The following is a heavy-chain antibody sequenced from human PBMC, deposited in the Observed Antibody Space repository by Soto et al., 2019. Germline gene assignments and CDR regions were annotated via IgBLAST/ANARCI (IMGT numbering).Heavy chain of an antibody. J-gene: IGHJ6*02. V-gene: IGHV6-1*01. CDR2: TYYRSKWYN. CDR1: GDSVSSNSAA. Sequence: QVQLQQSGPGLVKPSQTLSLTCAISGDSVSSNSAAWNWIRQSPSRGLEWLVRTYYRSKWYNDYAVSVKSLLTSNPDTSTNQISLQLNSVAPEDTAVYYCARDHRGGLLGYNYGYSYGMDVWGQGTTVTVSS. CDR3: ARDHRGGLLGYNYGYSYGMDV. D-gene: IGHD5-18*01.